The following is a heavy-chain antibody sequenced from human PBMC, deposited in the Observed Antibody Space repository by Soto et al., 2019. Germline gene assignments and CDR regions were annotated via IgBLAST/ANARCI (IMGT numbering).Heavy chain of an antibody. D-gene: IGHD5-12*01. CDR1: GFTCTNYA. V-gene: IGHV3-23*01. CDR2: ISGSGDTT. Sequence: RGSLRLSCAASGFTCTNYAMTWFRQAPGRGLEWVSSISGSGDTTYYADAVEGRFTISRDNSKSTLYLQMDSLRAEDTALYYCAKVKTWTYLDFWGQGALVTVSS. CDR3: AKVKTWTYLDF. J-gene: IGHJ4*02.